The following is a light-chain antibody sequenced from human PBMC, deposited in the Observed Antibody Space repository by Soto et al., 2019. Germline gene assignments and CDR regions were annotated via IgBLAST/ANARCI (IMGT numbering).Light chain of an antibody. V-gene: IGKV1-39*01. CDR1: QSISSY. J-gene: IGKJ2*01. CDR2: AAS. CDR3: QQKET. Sequence: DLQMTQSPSSLSASVGDRVTITCRASQSISSYLNWYQQKPGKAPKLLIYAASSLQSGVPSRFSGSRSGTDFTLTISSLQPEDFATYYCQQKETFGQGTKLEIK.